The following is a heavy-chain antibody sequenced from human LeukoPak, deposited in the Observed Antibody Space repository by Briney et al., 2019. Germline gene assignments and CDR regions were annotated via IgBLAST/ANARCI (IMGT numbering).Heavy chain of an antibody. J-gene: IGHJ4*02. CDR1: GFTFSIYG. CDR3: ARNFDY. V-gene: IGHV3-33*01. Sequence: GGSLRLSCAASGFTFSIYGMHWVRQAPGKGLEWVAVICNDGSNKDYVDSVKGRFTISRDNSKNTLYLQMNSLRAEDTAVYYCARNFDYWGQGTLVTVSS. CDR2: ICNDGSNK.